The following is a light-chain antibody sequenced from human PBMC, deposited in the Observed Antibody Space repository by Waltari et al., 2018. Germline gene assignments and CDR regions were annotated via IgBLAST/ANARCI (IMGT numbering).Light chain of an antibody. CDR3: MQAVQLPIT. J-gene: IGKJ3*01. CDR2: EVS. Sequence: DIVMTQTPLSLSVIPGQPASISCKSSQSLLQIDGKTYFYWILQRPGQSPQLLIYEVSKRYSGVPDRFSGSGSATDFTLMISRVEAEDVGVYYCMQAVQLPITFGPGTKVDIK. V-gene: IGKV2D-29*02. CDR1: QSLLQIDGKTY.